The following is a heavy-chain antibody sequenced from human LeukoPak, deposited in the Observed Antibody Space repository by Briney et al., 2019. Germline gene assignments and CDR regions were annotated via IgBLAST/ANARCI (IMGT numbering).Heavy chain of an antibody. CDR2: IYYSGST. CDR1: GGSISSSSYY. CDR3: ARKSLYNNGWNWDY. Sequence: PSETLSLTCTVSGGSISSSSYYWGWIRQPPGKGLEWIGSIYYSGSTYYNPSLKSRVTISVDTSKNQFSLKLSSVTAADTAVYYCARKSLYNNGWNWDYWGQGTLVTVSS. V-gene: IGHV4-39*07. D-gene: IGHD6-19*01. J-gene: IGHJ4*02.